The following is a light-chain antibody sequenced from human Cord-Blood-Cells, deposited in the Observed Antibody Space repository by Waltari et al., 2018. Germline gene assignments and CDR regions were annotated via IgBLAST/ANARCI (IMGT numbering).Light chain of an antibody. CDR2: YDS. Sequence: SYVLTQPPSVSVAPGKTARITCGGNNLGRKSVHWYQQKPGQAPVLVIYYDSDRPSGIPERFSGSNSGNTATLTISRVEAGDEADYYCQVWDSSSDRLYVFGTGTKVTVL. CDR3: QVWDSSSDRLYV. CDR1: NLGRKS. J-gene: IGLJ1*01. V-gene: IGLV3-21*04.